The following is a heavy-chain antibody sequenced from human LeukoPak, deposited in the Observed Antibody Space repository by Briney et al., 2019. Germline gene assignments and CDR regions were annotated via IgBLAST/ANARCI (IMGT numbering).Heavy chain of an antibody. CDR2: VHYSGTA. CDR1: DGSITNDD. CDR3: ARFNYYGSGSYFDY. J-gene: IGHJ4*02. V-gene: IGHV4-59*01. Sequence: SETLSLTCTVSDGSITNDDWSWVRQPPGKGLESIGHVHYSGTANYKPSLRSRVTISIATSKQQFFLKLKSVTAADTAVYYCARFNYYGSGSYFDYWGQGTLVTVSS. D-gene: IGHD3-10*01.